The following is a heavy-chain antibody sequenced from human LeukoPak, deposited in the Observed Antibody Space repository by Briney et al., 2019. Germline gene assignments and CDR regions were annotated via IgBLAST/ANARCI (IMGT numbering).Heavy chain of an antibody. CDR1: GGTFSCYA. CDR3: ARVRDGYNDAYDM. J-gene: IGHJ3*02. D-gene: IGHD5-24*01. Sequence: SVQVTCQASGGTFSCYAISWVRQAPGQGLEWMGGIIPIFGTANYAQKFQGRVTITADKSTSTAYMELSSLRSEDTAVYYCARVRDGYNDAYDMWGQGTMVTVPS. V-gene: IGHV1-69*06. CDR2: IIPIFGTA.